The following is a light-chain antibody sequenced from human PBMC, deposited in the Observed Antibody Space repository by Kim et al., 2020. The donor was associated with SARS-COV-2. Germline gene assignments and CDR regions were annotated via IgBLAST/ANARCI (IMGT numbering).Light chain of an antibody. J-gene: IGLJ2*01. CDR2: EIS. V-gene: IGLV2-23*02. Sequence: QSITISCTGTSRDVRSYNFVSWYQQRPGKATTLMIYEISKRPSGVSNRFSGSKSGNTASLTISGLQAEDEADYYCCSYAGSSTFVVFGRGTKLTVL. CDR3: CSYAGSSTFVV. CDR1: SRDVRSYNF.